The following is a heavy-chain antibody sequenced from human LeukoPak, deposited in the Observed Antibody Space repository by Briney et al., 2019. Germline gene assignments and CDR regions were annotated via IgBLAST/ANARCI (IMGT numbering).Heavy chain of an antibody. J-gene: IGHJ4*02. Sequence: GGSLRLSCAASGFTFSSYAMSWVRQAPGKGLEWVSAISGSGGSTYYADSVKGRFTISRDNSKNTLYLQMNSLRAEDTAVYYCAKGDHSGLWVLYYFDYWGQGTLVTVSS. D-gene: IGHD6-25*01. V-gene: IGHV3-23*01. CDR3: AKGDHSGLWVLYYFDY. CDR2: ISGSGGST. CDR1: GFTFSSYA.